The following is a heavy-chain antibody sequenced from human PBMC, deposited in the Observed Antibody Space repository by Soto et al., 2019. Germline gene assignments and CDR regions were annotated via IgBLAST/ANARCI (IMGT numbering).Heavy chain of an antibody. Sequence: QVRLVHSETEVKKPGASVNVSCKASGYTFTSYTISWVRQAPGQGLEWMGWISVNNGNTEFAQKFQDRLTMIADTTTSTAYLELRNLRPDDTAVYYCARSLPWFDPWGQGTLVAVSS. V-gene: IGHV1-18*01. CDR2: ISVNNGNT. J-gene: IGHJ5*02. CDR1: GYTFTSYT. CDR3: ARSLPWFDP.